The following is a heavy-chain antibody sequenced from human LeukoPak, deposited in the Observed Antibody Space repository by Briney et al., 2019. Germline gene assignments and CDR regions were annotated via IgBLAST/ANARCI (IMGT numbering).Heavy chain of an antibody. J-gene: IGHJ4*02. Sequence: SGPALVKPPRTRALPCTFSGFSHSTSGMCVSWIRQPPGKALEWLARINWDDDKYYSTSLKTRLTISKDTSKNQVVLRMTNIDALNTATDHSVRSPTSSAAADYWGQGTLVTVSS. D-gene: IGHD6-13*01. CDR1: GFSHSTSGMC. CDR2: INWDDDK. CDR3: VRSPTSSAAADY. V-gene: IGHV2-70*11.